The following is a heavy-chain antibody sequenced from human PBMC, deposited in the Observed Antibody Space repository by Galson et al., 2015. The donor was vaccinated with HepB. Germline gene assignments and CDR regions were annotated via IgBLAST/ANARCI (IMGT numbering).Heavy chain of an antibody. V-gene: IGHV6-1*01. CDR3: ARDGGAQQLEPRASYYFDY. D-gene: IGHD6-13*01. CDR1: GDSVSSNSAA. Sequence: CAISGDSVSSNSAAWNWIRQSPSRGLEWLGRTYYRSKWYNNYAVSVRSRVTINPDTSKNQFSLQLSSVTAADTAVYYCARDGGAQQLEPRASYYFDYWGQGTLVTVSS. J-gene: IGHJ4*02. CDR2: TYYRSKWYN.